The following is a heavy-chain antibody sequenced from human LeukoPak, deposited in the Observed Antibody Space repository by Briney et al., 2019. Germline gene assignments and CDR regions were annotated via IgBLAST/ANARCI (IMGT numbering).Heavy chain of an antibody. Sequence: GGSLRLSCAASGFTFSSYAMSWVRQAPGKGLEWVSAISGSGGSTYYADSVKGRFTISRDNAKNSLYLQMNSLRAEDTAVYYCARGYKGVAVAVPFDYWGQGTLVTVSS. D-gene: IGHD6-19*01. J-gene: IGHJ4*02. CDR3: ARGYKGVAVAVPFDY. CDR1: GFTFSSYA. V-gene: IGHV3-23*01. CDR2: ISGSGGST.